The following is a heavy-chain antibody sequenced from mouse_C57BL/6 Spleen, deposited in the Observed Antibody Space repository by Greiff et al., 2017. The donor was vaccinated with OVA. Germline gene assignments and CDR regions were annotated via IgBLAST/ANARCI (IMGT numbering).Heavy chain of an antibody. J-gene: IGHJ1*03. Sequence: VKLVESGPGLVQPSQSLSITCTVSGFSLTSYGVHWVRQSPGKGLEWLGVLWRGGSTAYNAAFISRLSISKDNSKSQVFFKMNSLQADDTAIYYCARSDWYFDVWGTGTTVTVSS. V-gene: IGHV2-2*01. CDR1: GFSLTSYG. CDR2: LWRGGST. CDR3: ARSDWYFDV.